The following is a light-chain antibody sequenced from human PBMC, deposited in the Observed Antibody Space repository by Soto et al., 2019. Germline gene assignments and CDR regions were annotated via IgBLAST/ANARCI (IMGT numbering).Light chain of an antibody. CDR1: QGVTTN. V-gene: IGKV3-15*01. CDR3: QHYYTSYTT. J-gene: IGKJ1*01. Sequence: VMTKSQATRSVSPGEGAPLPGGAGQGVTTNFAWYQQKSGQSPRLLIYDVSIRATGVPDRFSGSGSGTDFTLTISRLEPEDFAVYYCQHYYTSYTTFGQGTKVDIK. CDR2: DVS.